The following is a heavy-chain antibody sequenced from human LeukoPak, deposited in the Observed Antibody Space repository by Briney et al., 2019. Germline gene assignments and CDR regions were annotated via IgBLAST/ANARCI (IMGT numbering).Heavy chain of an antibody. CDR1: GYTFTSNW. V-gene: IGHV5-51*01. CDR3: ATWDKYLVGS. J-gene: IGHJ4*02. Sequence: GESLKISCKASGYTFTSNWIGWVRQMPGKGLEWMGIIYPGDSDTRYSPSFQGQVTISADKSISTAYLQWSSLQASDTAMYYCATWDKYLVGSWGQGTPVTVSS. CDR2: IYPGDSDT. D-gene: IGHD2-2*01.